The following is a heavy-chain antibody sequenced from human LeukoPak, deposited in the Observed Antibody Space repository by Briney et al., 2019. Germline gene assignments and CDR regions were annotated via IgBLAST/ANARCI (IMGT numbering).Heavy chain of an antibody. CDR3: ASSGWFPFDY. Sequence: PSETLSLTCTVSGGSISTYYWSWIRQPPGKGLEWIGEINHSGSTNYNPSLKSRVTISVDTSKNQFSLKLSSVTAADTAVYYCASSGWFPFDYWGQGTLVTVSS. CDR1: GGSISTYY. D-gene: IGHD6-19*01. CDR2: INHSGST. J-gene: IGHJ4*02. V-gene: IGHV4-34*01.